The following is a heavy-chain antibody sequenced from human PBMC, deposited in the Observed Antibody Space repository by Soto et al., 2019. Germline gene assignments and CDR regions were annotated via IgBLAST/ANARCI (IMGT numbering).Heavy chain of an antibody. J-gene: IGHJ5*02. Sequence: PSETLSLTCTVSGGSISSSSYYWGWIRQPPGKGLEWIGSIYYSGSTYYNPSLKSRDTISVDTSKNQFSLKLSSVTAADTAVYYCASPKIAFYNWFDPWGQGTLVTVSS. V-gene: IGHV4-39*01. CDR2: IYYSGST. CDR3: ASPKIAFYNWFDP. D-gene: IGHD3-3*02. CDR1: GGSISSSSYY.